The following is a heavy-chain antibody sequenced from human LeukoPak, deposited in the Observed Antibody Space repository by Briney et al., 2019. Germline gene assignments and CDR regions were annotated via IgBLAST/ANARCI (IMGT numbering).Heavy chain of an antibody. D-gene: IGHD1-26*01. J-gene: IGHJ5*02. CDR2: INHSGST. V-gene: IGHV4-34*01. CDR1: GGSFSGYY. CDR3: ARRLSSSGSYSS. Sequence: SSETLSLTCAVYGGSFSGYYWSWIRQPPGKGLEWIGEINHSGSTNYNPSLKSRVTISVDTSKKQFSLKLSSVTAADTAVYYCARRLSSSGSYSSWGQGTLVTVSS.